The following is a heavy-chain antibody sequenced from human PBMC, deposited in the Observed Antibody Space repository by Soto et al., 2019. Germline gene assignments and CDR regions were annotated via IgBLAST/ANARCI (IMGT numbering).Heavy chain of an antibody. V-gene: IGHV1-18*04. Sequence: GASVPVSYQASGYSLPRHRIRWVRQAPGQGLEWMGWISGYNGNTNYAQNLQGRVTMTTDTSTSTAYMGLRSLGSDDTAVYYCARTVEYADAFDIWGQGTMVTVSS. CDR3: ARTVEYADAFDI. CDR1: GYSLPRHR. D-gene: IGHD2-2*01. CDR2: ISGYNGNT. J-gene: IGHJ3*02.